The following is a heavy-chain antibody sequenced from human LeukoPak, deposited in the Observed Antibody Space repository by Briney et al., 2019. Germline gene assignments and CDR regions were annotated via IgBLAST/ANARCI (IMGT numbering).Heavy chain of an antibody. CDR1: GFTFSSYL. D-gene: IGHD3-16*02. CDR2: INGDGSST. V-gene: IGHV3-74*01. J-gene: IGHJ6*02. CDR3: ARVYRYADSYGMDV. Sequence: PGGSLRLSCAASGFTFSSYLMHWVRHAPGKRLVWVSHINGDGSSTSYADSVKGRFTISRDNAKNTLYLQLNSLRAEDTAVYYCARVYRYADSYGMDVWGQGTTVTVSS.